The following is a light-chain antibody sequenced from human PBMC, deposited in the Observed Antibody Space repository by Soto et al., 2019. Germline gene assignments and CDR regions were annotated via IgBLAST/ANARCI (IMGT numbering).Light chain of an antibody. J-gene: IGKJ2*01. CDR1: HDIGTY. CDR3: QQSFNAPT. CDR2: GAS. V-gene: IGKV1-39*01. Sequence: DIQMTQSPSSLSAAIGDRVTITCRASHDIGTYLSWYQQKPGKTPNLLIYGASTLQSGVPSTFSGSGSGTDFTLTISSLQHDDFANYYCQQSFNAPTFGQGTKVDIK.